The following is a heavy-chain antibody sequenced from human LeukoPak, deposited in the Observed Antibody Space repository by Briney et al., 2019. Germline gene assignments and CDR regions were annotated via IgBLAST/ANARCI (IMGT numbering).Heavy chain of an antibody. Sequence: SETLSLTCTVSGCSISSYYWSWLRQPPGKGLEWLRYIYYSGSTNYNPSLKSRVTISVDTSKNQFSLKLSSVTAADTAVYYCAREAGGIGGSGWYGGYNWFDRWGQGTLVTVSS. CDR3: AREAGGIGGSGWYGGYNWFDR. D-gene: IGHD6-19*01. V-gene: IGHV4-59*01. CDR2: IYYSGST. CDR1: GCSISSYY. J-gene: IGHJ5*02.